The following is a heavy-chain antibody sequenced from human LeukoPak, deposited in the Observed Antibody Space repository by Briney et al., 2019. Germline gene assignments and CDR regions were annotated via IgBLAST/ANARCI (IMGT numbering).Heavy chain of an antibody. V-gene: IGHV3-30*18. CDR2: ISNDGSKR. Sequence: GRSLRLSCVASGFTFSNYGMHWVRQAPGKGLEWVAVISNDGSKRHYADSMRGRFTISRDNSKDTLYLQMNSLRGEDTAVYYCAKDQGATTVIYDYWGQGALVIVSS. CDR3: AKDQGATTVIYDY. D-gene: IGHD4-17*01. J-gene: IGHJ4*02. CDR1: GFTFSNYG.